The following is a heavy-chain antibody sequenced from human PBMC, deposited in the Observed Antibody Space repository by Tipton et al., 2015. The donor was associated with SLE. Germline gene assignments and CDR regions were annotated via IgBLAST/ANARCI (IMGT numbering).Heavy chain of an antibody. V-gene: IGHV3-66*01. CDR3: ARDLRAAISARPDSFDL. CDR2: IYGVGGA. CDR1: GFSVSNSY. J-gene: IGHJ3*01. Sequence: VQLVQSGGGLVQPGGSLRLSCEASGFSVSNSYMSWLRQAPGKGLQWVSFIYGVGGAYYADSVMGRFTISRDNSRNTLYLQMNTLRVDDTAVYYCARDLRAAISARPDSFDLWGQGTQVFVSS. D-gene: IGHD6-6*01.